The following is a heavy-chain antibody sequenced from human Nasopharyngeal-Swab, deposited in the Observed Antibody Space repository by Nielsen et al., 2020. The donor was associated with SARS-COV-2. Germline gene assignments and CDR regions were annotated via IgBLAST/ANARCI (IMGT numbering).Heavy chain of an antibody. CDR2: IYDSGST. D-gene: IGHD3-3*01. V-gene: IGHV4-30-4*07. CDR3: ARDVLLVGLGMDV. Sequence: SDTLSLTCAVSGGSISSGGYSRSWIRQPPGKGLEWIGYIYDSGSTYYNPTLESRVTISVDTSKNQFSLKLSSVTAADTAVYYCARDVLLVGLGMDVWGKGTTVTVSS. CDR1: GGSISSGGYS. J-gene: IGHJ6*04.